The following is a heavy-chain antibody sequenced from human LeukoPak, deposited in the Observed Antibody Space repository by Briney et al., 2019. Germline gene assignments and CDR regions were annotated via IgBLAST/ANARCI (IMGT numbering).Heavy chain of an antibody. D-gene: IGHD3-22*01. Sequence: ASVKVSCKASGYTFTGYYMHWVRQAPGQGPEWMGWINPNSGGTYYAQKFQGRVTMTRDTSISTAYMELSRLRSDDTAVYYCAKVAYYYDSSGYYYDYWGQGTLVTVSS. J-gene: IGHJ4*02. CDR1: GYTFTGYY. CDR2: INPNSGGT. CDR3: AKVAYYYDSSGYYYDY. V-gene: IGHV1-2*02.